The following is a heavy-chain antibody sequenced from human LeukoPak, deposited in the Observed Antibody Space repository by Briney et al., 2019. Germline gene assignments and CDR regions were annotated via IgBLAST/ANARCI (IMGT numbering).Heavy chain of an antibody. CDR3: AKDPRSGSSWWVFFDY. Sequence: PGGSLRLSCAASVFTFISYAMSGVRQAPGKGLEWVSAISGSGGSTYYADSVKDGFTISRDNSKNTLYLQMNSLRAEDTAVYYCAKDPRSGSSWWVFFDYWGQGTLVTVSS. CDR2: ISGSGGST. V-gene: IGHV3-23*01. D-gene: IGHD6-13*01. J-gene: IGHJ4*02. CDR1: VFTFISYA.